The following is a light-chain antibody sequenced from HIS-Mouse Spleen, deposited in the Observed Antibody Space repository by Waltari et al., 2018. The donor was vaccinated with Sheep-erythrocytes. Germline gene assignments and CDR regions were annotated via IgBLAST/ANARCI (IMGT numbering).Light chain of an antibody. V-gene: IGLV2-23*01. CDR2: EGS. J-gene: IGLJ3*02. Sequence: QSALTQPASVSGSPGQSITIPCTGTSSDVGSYNLVSWYQQHPGKAPKHMIYEGSKRPSGVSNRVAGSKSGNTASLTISGLQAEDEADYYCCSYAGSSTPWVFGGGTKLTVL. CDR3: CSYAGSSTPWV. CDR1: SSDVGSYNL.